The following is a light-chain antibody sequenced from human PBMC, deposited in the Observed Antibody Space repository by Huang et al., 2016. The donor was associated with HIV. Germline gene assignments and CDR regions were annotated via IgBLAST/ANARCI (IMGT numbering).Light chain of an antibody. J-gene: IGKJ4*01. Sequence: DIVMTQSPDSLAVSLGERATINCKSSQSVLYSSNNTNYLAWYQQKPGQPPKLLIYWASTRESGVPDRFSGSGSGTDFTLTISSLQAEDVAVYYCQQYYSTLTFGGGTKVEIK. CDR2: WAS. CDR3: QQYYSTLT. V-gene: IGKV4-1*01. CDR1: QSVLYSSNNTNY.